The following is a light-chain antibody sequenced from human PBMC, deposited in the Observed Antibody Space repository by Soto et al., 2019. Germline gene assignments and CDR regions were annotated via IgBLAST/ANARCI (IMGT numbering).Light chain of an antibody. CDR1: QGISSY. CDR2: AAS. J-gene: IGKJ1*01. CDR3: LQYYSYPPWT. V-gene: IGKV1-8*01. Sequence: AIRMTQSPSSFSACTGDRVTITCRASQGISSYLAWYQQKPGKAPKLLIYAASTLQSGVPSRFSGSGSGTDFTLTIRCLQSEDFATYFCLQYYSYPPWTFGQGTKVDIK.